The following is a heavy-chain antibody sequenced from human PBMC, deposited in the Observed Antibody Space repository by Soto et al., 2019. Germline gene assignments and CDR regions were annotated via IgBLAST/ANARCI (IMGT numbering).Heavy chain of an antibody. Sequence: QVQLVQSGAEVKKPGSSVRVSCKASGDAFSFYTINWVRQAPGLGLEWMGRINPILTMSNYAQKFQGRVTFTAEKSTSTADMVLSSLRSEDTAMYFCATSYGSGYRAFDYWGQGALVTVSS. CDR2: INPILTMS. CDR3: ATSYGSGYRAFDY. D-gene: IGHD3-10*01. CDR1: GDAFSFYT. V-gene: IGHV1-69*02. J-gene: IGHJ4*02.